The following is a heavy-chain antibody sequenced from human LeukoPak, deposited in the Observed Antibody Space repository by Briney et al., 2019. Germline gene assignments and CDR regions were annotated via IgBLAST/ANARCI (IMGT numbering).Heavy chain of an antibody. CDR2: INPNSGGT. Sequence: DSVRVSCKASGYTFTGYYMHWVRPAPGQGLEWMGWINPNSGGTSYAQKFQGRVTMTRDTSISTAYMELSRLRSDDTAVYYCAREVTGDPYYYYGMDVWGQAAKAADSS. J-gene: IGHJ6*02. CDR1: GYTFTGYY. V-gene: IGHV1-2*02. D-gene: IGHD7-27*01. CDR3: AREVTGDPYYYYGMDV.